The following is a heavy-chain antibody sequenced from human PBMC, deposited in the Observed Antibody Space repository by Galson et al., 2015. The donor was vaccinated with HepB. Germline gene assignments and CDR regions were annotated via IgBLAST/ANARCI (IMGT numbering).Heavy chain of an antibody. CDR2: IKDDGSEK. V-gene: IGHV3-7*01. J-gene: IGHJ5*02. Sequence: SCAASGFSFKTYWMSWVRQAPGKGLEWVANIKDDGSEKYYVESAKGRFTISRDNAKNSLWLQMNSLRAEDTAVYYCARDRVVAGGGDWFDPWGQGTLVTVSS. D-gene: IGHD6-13*01. CDR1: GFSFKTYW. CDR3: ARDRVVAGGGDWFDP.